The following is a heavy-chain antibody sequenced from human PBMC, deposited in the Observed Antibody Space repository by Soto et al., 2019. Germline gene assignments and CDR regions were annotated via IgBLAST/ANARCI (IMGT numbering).Heavy chain of an antibody. D-gene: IGHD2-2*01. J-gene: IGHJ4*02. CDR3: GRVMIGTSRHTVSDY. Sequence: PSETLSLTCIVSGGSISSSSYYWGWLRQTPGKGLEWIGHIDYNGVTYYNPSLKSRVTVSKDTSKNQFSLKVASVTAADTAIYYCGRVMIGTSRHTVSDYWGQGTQVTVSS. CDR2: IDYNGVT. V-gene: IGHV4-39*01. CDR1: GGSISSSSYY.